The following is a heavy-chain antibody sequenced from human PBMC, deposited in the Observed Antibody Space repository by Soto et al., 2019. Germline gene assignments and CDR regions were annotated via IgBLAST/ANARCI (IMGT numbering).Heavy chain of an antibody. Sequence: ASVKVSCQASGYGFTSYAMHWVRQAPGQRLEWMGWINAGNGNTKYSQKFQGRVTITRDTSASTAYMELSSLRSEDTAVYYCARDHGLSAYYYYYYMDVWGKGTTVTVSS. CDR2: INAGNGNT. J-gene: IGHJ6*03. D-gene: IGHD4-17*01. CDR1: GYGFTSYA. V-gene: IGHV1-3*01. CDR3: ARDHGLSAYYYYYYMDV.